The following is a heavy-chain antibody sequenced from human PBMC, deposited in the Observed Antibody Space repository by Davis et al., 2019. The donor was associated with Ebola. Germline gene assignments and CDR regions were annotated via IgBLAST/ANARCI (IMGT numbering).Heavy chain of an antibody. J-gene: IGHJ6*02. CDR2: ISYDGSNK. V-gene: IGHV3-30-3*01. Sequence: GESLKISCAASGFTFSSYAMHCVRQAPGKGLEWVAVISYDGSNKYYADSVKGRFTISRDNAKNSLYLQMNSLRAEDTALYYCAKGIAIYYYGMDVWGQGTTVTVSS. D-gene: IGHD2-15*01. CDR3: AKGIAIYYYGMDV. CDR1: GFTFSSYA.